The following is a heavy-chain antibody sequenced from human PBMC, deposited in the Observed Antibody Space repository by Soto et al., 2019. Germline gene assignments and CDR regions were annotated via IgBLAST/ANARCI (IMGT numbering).Heavy chain of an antibody. J-gene: IGHJ5*02. CDR3: ARGSPNDYGDSRWFDP. CDR2: INHSGST. D-gene: IGHD4-17*01. Sequence: QGQLQQWGAGLLKPSETLSLTCAVYGGSFTGYHWSWIRQPPGKGLEWIGEINHSGSTKYNSSLKGRVTISADTSKKQFTLKLTSVTAADTAVYYCARGSPNDYGDSRWFDPWGQGTLVTVSS. CDR1: GGSFTGYH. V-gene: IGHV4-34*01.